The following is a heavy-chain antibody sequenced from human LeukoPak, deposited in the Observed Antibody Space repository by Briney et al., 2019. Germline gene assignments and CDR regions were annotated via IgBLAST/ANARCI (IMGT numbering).Heavy chain of an antibody. CDR3: ARDAVGPYSSGWYRSFDY. V-gene: IGHV4-38-2*02. D-gene: IGHD6-19*01. CDR2: IYHSGST. CDR1: GYSISSGYY. J-gene: IGHJ4*02. Sequence: PSETLSLTCTVSGYSISSGYYWGCIRQPPGKGLEWIGSIYHSGSTYYNPSLKSRVTISVDTSKNQFSLKLSSVTAADTAVYYCARDAVGPYSSGWYRSFDYWGQGTLVTVSS.